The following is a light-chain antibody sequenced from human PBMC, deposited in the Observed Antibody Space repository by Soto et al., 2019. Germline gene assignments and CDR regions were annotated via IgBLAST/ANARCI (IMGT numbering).Light chain of an antibody. CDR3: QQYNNWPRT. J-gene: IGKJ1*01. CDR2: GAS. Sequence: IVLTQSPATLSVSPLERPTLSCRASQSVSSNLAWYQQKPGQAPRLLIYGASTRATGIPARFSGSGSGTEFTLTISSLQSEDFAVYYCQQYNNWPRTFGQGTKVDIK. CDR1: QSVSSN. V-gene: IGKV3-15*01.